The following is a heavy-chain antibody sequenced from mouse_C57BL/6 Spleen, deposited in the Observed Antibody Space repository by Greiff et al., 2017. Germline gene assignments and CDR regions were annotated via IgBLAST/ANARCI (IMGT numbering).Heavy chain of an antibody. CDR3: ARTPYDYDDEWDY. CDR2: IYPRSGNT. Sequence: VQLQESGAELARPGASVKLSCKASGYTFTSYGISWVKQRTGQGLEWIGEIYPRSGNTYYNEKFKGKATLTADKSSSTAYMELRSLTSEGSAVYFCARTPYDYDDEWDYWGQGTTLTVSS. J-gene: IGHJ2*01. V-gene: IGHV1-81*01. D-gene: IGHD2-4*01. CDR1: GYTFTSYG.